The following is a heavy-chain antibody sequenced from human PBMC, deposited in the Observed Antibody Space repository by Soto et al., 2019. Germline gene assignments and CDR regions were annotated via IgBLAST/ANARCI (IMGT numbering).Heavy chain of an antibody. CDR1: GFTVSSNY. CDR2: IYSGGST. V-gene: IGHV3-53*01. CDR3: ARDRHDSSGYYYDWYFDL. D-gene: IGHD3-22*01. Sequence: EVQLLESGGGLVQPGGSLRLSCAASGFTVSSNYMSWVRQAPGKGLEWVSVIYSGGSTYYADSVKGRFTISRDNSKNTLYLQMNSLRAEDTAVYYCARDRHDSSGYYYDWYFDLWGRGTLVTVSS. J-gene: IGHJ2*01.